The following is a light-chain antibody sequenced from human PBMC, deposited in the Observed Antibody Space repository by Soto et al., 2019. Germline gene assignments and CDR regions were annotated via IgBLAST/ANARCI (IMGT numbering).Light chain of an antibody. Sequence: DVVMTQSPLSLPVTLGQPASISCRSSQSLLYHDGNTFLHWFQQRPGQSPRRLIYKVSNRDSGVPDRFSGSGSGTDFTLIISRVEAEDVGIYYCMQGSHWPYTFGQGTKLEV. J-gene: IGKJ2*01. CDR1: QSLLYHDGNTF. V-gene: IGKV2-30*01. CDR3: MQGSHWPYT. CDR2: KVS.